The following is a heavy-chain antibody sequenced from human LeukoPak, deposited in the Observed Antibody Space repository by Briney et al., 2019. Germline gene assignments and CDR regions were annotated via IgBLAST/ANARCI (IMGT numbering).Heavy chain of an antibody. J-gene: IGHJ4*02. CDR3: APGGPGYYFEF. V-gene: IGHV3-23*01. CDR2: ISFSGGST. Sequence: GGSLRLSCAVSGFRFGFSFINYAMSWVRQAPGKGLEWVSAISFSGGSTYYADSVKGRFTISRDNSKKTLNLQMNSLRAEDTAVYYCAPGGPGYYFEFWGQGTLVTVSS. CDR1: GFRFGFSFINYA. D-gene: IGHD3-10*01.